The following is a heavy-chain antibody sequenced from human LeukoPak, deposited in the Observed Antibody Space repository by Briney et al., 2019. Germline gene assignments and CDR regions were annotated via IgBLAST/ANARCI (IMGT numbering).Heavy chain of an antibody. Sequence: SETLSLTCTVSGGSVSSGSYYWSWIRQPPGKGLEWIGYIYYSGSTNYNPSLKSRVTISVDTSKNQFSLKLSSVTAADTAVYYCARLEAAAGTVWFDPWGQGTLVTVSS. D-gene: IGHD6-13*01. CDR2: IYYSGST. V-gene: IGHV4-61*01. CDR1: GGSVSSGSYY. CDR3: ARLEAAAGTVWFDP. J-gene: IGHJ5*02.